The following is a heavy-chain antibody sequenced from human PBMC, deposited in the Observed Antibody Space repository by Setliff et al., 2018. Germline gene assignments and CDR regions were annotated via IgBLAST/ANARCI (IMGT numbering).Heavy chain of an antibody. J-gene: IGHJ4*02. CDR1: GGSYSGYY. CDR2: INHSGST. CDR3: ARGRIAAALYYFDY. D-gene: IGHD6-13*01. V-gene: IGHV4-34*01. Sequence: SETLSLTCAVYGGSYSGYYWSWIRQPPGKGLEWIGEINHSGSTNYNPSLKSRVTISVDTSKNQFSLKLSSVTAADTAVYYCARGRIAAALYYFDYWGQGTLVTVSS.